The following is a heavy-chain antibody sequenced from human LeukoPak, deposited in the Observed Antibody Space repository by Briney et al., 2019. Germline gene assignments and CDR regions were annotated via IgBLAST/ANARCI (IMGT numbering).Heavy chain of an antibody. D-gene: IGHD3-22*01. CDR1: DDSISDYY. Sequence: SETLSLTCTVSDDSISDYYRGWIRQPPGKGLEWIGYFYNSGRSTYNPSLKSRVTISADTSKNHFSLKLNSVTAADTAVYYCARENGDSSVGFDFWGQGTLVTVSS. J-gene: IGHJ4*02. V-gene: IGHV4-59*01. CDR3: ARENGDSSVGFDF. CDR2: FYNSGRS.